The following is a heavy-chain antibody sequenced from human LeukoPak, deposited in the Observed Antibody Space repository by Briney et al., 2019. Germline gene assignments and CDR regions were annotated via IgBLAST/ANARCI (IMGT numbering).Heavy chain of an antibody. CDR3: AKDLSTGARADYGMDV. J-gene: IGHJ6*02. V-gene: IGHV3-23*01. D-gene: IGHD2-8*02. CDR2: ISGAGGGT. Sequence: PGGSLRLSCAASGFTFSVSVMNWVRQAPGKGLEWVSSISGAGGGTYFADSVQGRFTISRDNTRNTLHLQMNSLRAEDTAVYYCAKDLSTGARADYGMDVWGQGTTVTVSS. CDR1: GFTFSVSV.